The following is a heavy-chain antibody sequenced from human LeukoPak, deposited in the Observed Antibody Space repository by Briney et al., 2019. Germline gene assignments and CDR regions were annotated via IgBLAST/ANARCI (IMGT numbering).Heavy chain of an antibody. CDR2: ISWNSGSI. J-gene: IGHJ4*02. CDR3: AKDPLYYDSSGYYRDY. D-gene: IGHD3-22*01. Sequence: GGSLRLSCAAPGFTFDDYAMHWVRQAPGKGLEWVSGISWNSGSIGYADSVKGRFTISRDNSKNTLYLQMNSLRAEDTAVYYCAKDPLYYDSSGYYRDYWGQGTLVTVSS. CDR1: GFTFDDYA. V-gene: IGHV3-9*01.